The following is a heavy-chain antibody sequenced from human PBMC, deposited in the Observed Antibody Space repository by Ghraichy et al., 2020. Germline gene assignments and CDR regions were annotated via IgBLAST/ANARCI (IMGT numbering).Heavy chain of an antibody. V-gene: IGHV4-59*01. Sequence: ESLNISCTVSGGSISSYYWSWIRQPPGKGLEWIGYIYYSGSTNYNPSLKSRVTISVDTSKNQFSLKLSSVTAADTAVYYCASQGGSTTVTAYWYFDLWGRGTLVTVSS. CDR2: IYYSGST. CDR1: GGSISSYY. J-gene: IGHJ2*01. CDR3: ASQGGSTTVTAYWYFDL. D-gene: IGHD4-17*01.